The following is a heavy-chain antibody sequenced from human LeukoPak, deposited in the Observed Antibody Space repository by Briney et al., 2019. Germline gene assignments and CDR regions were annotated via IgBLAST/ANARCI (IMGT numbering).Heavy chain of an antibody. D-gene: IGHD1-26*01. CDR2: INPSGGST. V-gene: IGHV1-46*03. CDR3: ARHPGVGATTPSWFDP. CDR1: GYTFTGYY. J-gene: IGHJ5*02. Sequence: ASVKVSCKASGYTFTGYYMHWVRQAPGQGLEWMGRINPSGGSTSYAQKFQGRVTMTRDTSTSTVYMELSSLRSEDTAVYYCARHPGVGATTPSWFDPWGQGTLVTVSS.